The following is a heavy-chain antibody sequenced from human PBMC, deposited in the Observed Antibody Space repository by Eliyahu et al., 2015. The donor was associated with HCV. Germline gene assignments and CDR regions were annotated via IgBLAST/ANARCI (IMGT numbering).Heavy chain of an antibody. CDR3: TTGAPGGFDYYLDV. CDR1: VFTFRXAW. CDR2: IKSKTDGGTT. V-gene: IGHV3-15*01. J-gene: IGHJ6*03. Sequence: EVQLVESGGGLVKPGGSLSLSCAAPVFTFRXAWMXWVRQAPGKGLEWIGRIKSKTDGGTTDYAAPVKGRFTISRDDSKSTLYLQMNSLKTEDTAVYYCTTGAPGGFDYYLDVWGQGTTVTVSS. D-gene: IGHD3-10*01.